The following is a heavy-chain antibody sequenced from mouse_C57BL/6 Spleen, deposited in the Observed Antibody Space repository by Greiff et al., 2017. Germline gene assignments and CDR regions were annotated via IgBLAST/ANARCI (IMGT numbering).Heavy chain of an antibody. V-gene: IGHV1-82*01. CDR1: GYAFSSSW. J-gene: IGHJ4*01. D-gene: IGHD1-1*01. CDR2: IYPGDGDT. Sequence: QVQLQQSGPELVKPGASVKISCKASGYAFSSSWMNWVKQRPEKGLEWIGRIYPGDGDTNYNGKFKGKATLTADKSSSTAYMQLSSLTSEDSAVYFCARGAVVAPYYAMDYWGQGTSVTVSS. CDR3: ARGAVVAPYYAMDY.